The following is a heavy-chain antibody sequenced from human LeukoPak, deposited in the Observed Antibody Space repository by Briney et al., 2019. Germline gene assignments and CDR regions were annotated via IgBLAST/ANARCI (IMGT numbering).Heavy chain of an antibody. CDR1: GGSISSHY. D-gene: IGHD3-10*01. V-gene: IGHV4-4*07. Sequence: SETLSLTCTVSGGSISSHYWSWIRRPAGKGLEWIGRIFTSGIANYNPSLKSRVTMSVDTSKNQFSLNLSSVTAADTAVYYCAREISGTYYNPLGYMDVWGKGTTVTVSS. CDR2: IFTSGIA. CDR3: AREISGTYYNPLGYMDV. J-gene: IGHJ6*03.